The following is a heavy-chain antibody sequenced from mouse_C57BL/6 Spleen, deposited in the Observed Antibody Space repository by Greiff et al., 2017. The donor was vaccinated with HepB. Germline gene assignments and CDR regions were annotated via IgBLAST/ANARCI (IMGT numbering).Heavy chain of an antibody. CDR1: GFSLTSYG. J-gene: IGHJ4*01. V-gene: IGHV2-5*01. CDR2: IWRGGST. CDR3: AKPGEGPYYGSSSYYYAMDY. D-gene: IGHD1-1*01. Sequence: QVQLQQSGPGLVQPSQSLSITCTVSGFSLTSYGVHWVRQSPGKGLEWLGVIWRGGSTDYNAAFMSRLSITKDNSKSQVFFKMNSLQADDTAIYYCAKPGEGPYYGSSSYYYAMDYWGQGTSVTVSS.